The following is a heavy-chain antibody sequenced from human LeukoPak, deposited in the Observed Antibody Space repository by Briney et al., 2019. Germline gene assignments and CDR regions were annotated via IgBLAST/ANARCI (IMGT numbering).Heavy chain of an antibody. D-gene: IGHD2-15*01. V-gene: IGHV1-69*06. CDR1: GGTFSSYA. CDR3: ARTYCSGGSCPHDAFDI. CDR2: IIPIFGTA. Sequence: SVNVSCKASGGTFSSYAISWVRQAPGQGLEWMGGIIPIFGTANYAQKFQGRATITADKSTSTAYMELSSLRSEDTAVYYCARTYCSGGSCPHDAFDIWGQGTMVTVSS. J-gene: IGHJ3*02.